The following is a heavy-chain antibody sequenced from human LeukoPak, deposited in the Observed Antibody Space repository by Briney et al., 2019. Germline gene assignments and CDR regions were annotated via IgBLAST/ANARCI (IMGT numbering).Heavy chain of an antibody. J-gene: IGHJ4*02. Sequence: ASVKVSCKASGFTFTNYGISWVRQAPGQGLEWMGWISAYNGDTNYAQKLQDRVTMTTDTSTNTAYMELRSLTSDDTAVYYCARDPSNSAGWKLFFDYWGQGTLVTVSS. CDR2: ISAYNGDT. CDR3: ARDPSNSAGWKLFFDY. CDR1: GFTFTNYG. D-gene: IGHD6-19*01. V-gene: IGHV1-18*01.